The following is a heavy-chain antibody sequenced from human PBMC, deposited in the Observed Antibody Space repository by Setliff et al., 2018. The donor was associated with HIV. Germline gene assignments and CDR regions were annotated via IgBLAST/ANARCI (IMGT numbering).Heavy chain of an antibody. CDR3: ARAISPQYYGSSGYYLA. Sequence: SETLSLTCTVSGGSISSASYYWSWIRQPAGKGLEWIGRIYTSGSTNYNPSLKSRVTISVDTSKNQFSLKLNSVTAADTAVYYGARAISPQYYGSSGYYLAWGQGTLVTVSS. CDR1: GGSISSASYY. J-gene: IGHJ5*02. V-gene: IGHV4-61*02. CDR2: IYTSGST. D-gene: IGHD3-22*01.